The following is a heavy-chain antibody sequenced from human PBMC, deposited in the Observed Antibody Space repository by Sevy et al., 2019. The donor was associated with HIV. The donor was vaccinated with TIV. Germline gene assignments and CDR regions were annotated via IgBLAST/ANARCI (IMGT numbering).Heavy chain of an antibody. CDR2: IKQDGSEK. D-gene: IGHD5-18*01. V-gene: IGHV3-7*01. J-gene: IGHJ6*02. CDR3: ARGGYSYGYVGCYYYGMDV. CDR1: GFTISSYW. Sequence: GGSLRLSCAASGFTISSYWMRWVRQAPGKGLEWVANIKQDGSEKYYVDSVKGRFTISRDNAKNSLYLQMNSLRAEDTAVYYCARGGYSYGYVGCYYYGMDVWGQGTTVTVSS.